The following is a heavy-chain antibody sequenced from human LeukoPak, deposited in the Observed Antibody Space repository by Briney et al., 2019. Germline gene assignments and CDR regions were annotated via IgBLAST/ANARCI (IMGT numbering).Heavy chain of an antibody. D-gene: IGHD2-8*02. J-gene: IGHJ4*02. CDR1: GFTYSSYG. CDR3: AKGTLRSCTGVRCYPFDY. Sequence: PGGSLRLXCAASGFTYSSYGMHWVRQAPGKGLEWVAFIRYDGSNKYCADSVKGRFTIYRDNSKNTMYMQMNILRAEDTALYYCAKGTLRSCTGVRCYPFDYWGQGTLVNVSS. CDR2: IRYDGSNK. V-gene: IGHV3-30*02.